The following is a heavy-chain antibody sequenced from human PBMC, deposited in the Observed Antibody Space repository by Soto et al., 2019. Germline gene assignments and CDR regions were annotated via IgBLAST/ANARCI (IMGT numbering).Heavy chain of an antibody. V-gene: IGHV4-59*01. Sequence: TLSLTCTVSGGSISSYYWSWIRQPPGKGLEWIGYIYYSGSTNYNPSLKSRVTISVDTSKNQFSLKLSSVTAADTAVYYCARIDWDYFDYWGQGTLVTVSS. CDR3: ARIDWDYFDY. D-gene: IGHD2-21*01. J-gene: IGHJ4*02. CDR2: IYYSGST. CDR1: GGSISSYY.